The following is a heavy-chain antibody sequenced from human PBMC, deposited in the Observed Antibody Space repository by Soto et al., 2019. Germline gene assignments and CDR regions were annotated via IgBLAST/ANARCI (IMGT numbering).Heavy chain of an antibody. J-gene: IGHJ6*02. V-gene: IGHV3-53*01. D-gene: IGHD3-10*01. CDR2: IYSGGST. CDR3: ARDLGVRGVIPPNYYYYGMDV. Sequence: GGSLRLSCAASGFTVSSNYMSWVRQAPGKGLEWVSVIYSGGSTYYADSVKGRFTISRDNSKNTLYLQMNSLRAEDTAVYYCARDLGVRGVIPPNYYYYGMDVWGQGTTVTVSS. CDR1: GFTVSSNY.